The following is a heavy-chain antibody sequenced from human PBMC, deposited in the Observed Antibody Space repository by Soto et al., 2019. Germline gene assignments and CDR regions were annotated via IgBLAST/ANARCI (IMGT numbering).Heavy chain of an antibody. CDR3: AKDTSIAAQRWSNCDY. CDR1: GFTFSSYA. V-gene: IGHV3-23*01. D-gene: IGHD6-6*01. CDR2: ISGSGGST. J-gene: IGHJ4*02. Sequence: EVQLLESGGGLVQPGGSLRLSCAASGFTFSSYAMSWVRQAPGKGLEWVSAISGSGGSTYYADSVKGRFTISRDNSKNTLYMQMNSLRAEDTAVYYCAKDTSIAAQRWSNCDYWGQGTLVTVSS.